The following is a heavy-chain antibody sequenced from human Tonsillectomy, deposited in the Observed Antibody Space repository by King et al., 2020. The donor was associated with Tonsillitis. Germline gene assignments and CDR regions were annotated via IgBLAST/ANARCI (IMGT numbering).Heavy chain of an antibody. CDR2: IYHTGST. CDR1: GYSISTGYY. CDR3: ARVGYYYGSEALDY. V-gene: IGHV4-38-2*01. Sequence: QLQESGPGLVKPSETLSLTCAVSGYSISTGYYWGWIRQPPGKGLEWIGCIYHTGSTSYNPSLKSRVTISVDTSKNQFSLKLSSVTAADTAVYYCARVGYYYGSEALDYWGQGTLVTVSS. D-gene: IGHD3-10*01. J-gene: IGHJ4*02.